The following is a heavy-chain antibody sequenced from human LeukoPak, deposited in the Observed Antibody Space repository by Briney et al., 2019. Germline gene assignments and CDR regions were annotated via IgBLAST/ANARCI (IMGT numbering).Heavy chain of an antibody. CDR1: GGSVSSGSYY. CDR2: IYYSGST. V-gene: IGHV4-61*01. D-gene: IGHD6-19*01. CDR3: ARTLVDYSSGWYVFDY. Sequence: SETLSLTCTVSGGSVSSGSYYWSWIRQPPGKGLEWIGYIYYSGSTNYNPSLKSRVTISVGTSKNQFSLKLSSVTAADTAVYYCARTLVDYSSGWYVFDYWGQGTLVTVSS. J-gene: IGHJ4*02.